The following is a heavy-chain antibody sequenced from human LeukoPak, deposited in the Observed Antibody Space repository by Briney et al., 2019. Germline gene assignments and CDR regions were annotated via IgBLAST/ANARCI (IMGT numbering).Heavy chain of an antibody. J-gene: IGHJ4*02. CDR3: TRDRGGSVPFESAY. Sequence: GASVKVSCKASDSTFISYGINWVRQAPGQGLEWMAWISASNSVTKYDKKFQDRISMTKDTSTSTAYMELRSLRSDDTAVYYCTRDRGGSVPFESAYWGQGTLVIVSS. D-gene: IGHD2-15*01. V-gene: IGHV1-18*01. CDR2: ISASNSVT. CDR1: DSTFISYG.